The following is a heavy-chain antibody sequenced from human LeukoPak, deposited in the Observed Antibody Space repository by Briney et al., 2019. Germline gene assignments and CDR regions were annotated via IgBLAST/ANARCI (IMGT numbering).Heavy chain of an antibody. V-gene: IGHV4-59*02. J-gene: IGHJ1*01. CDR2: ISYSGDT. CDR1: GGSVGSDY. CDR3: ARGSGWYPH. D-gene: IGHD6-19*01. Sequence: SETLSLTCSVSGGSVGSDYWSWVRQPPGKGLEWIGYISYSGDTKYNPSLKSRLSMSVDTSKNQCSLMLTSVTAADTAVYYCARGSGWYPHWGQGTLVTVSS.